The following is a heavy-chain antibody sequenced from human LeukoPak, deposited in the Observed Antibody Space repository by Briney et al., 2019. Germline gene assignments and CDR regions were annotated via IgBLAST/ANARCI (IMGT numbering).Heavy chain of an antibody. D-gene: IGHD3-22*01. J-gene: IGHJ3*02. CDR3: ARGMYYYDSSGYYRDAFDI. Sequence: GGSLRLSCAASGFSFRSYGMYWVRQAPGKGLEWVAVIWYDGSNKYYADSVKGRFTISRGNSKNTLYLQMNSLRAEDTAVYYCARGMYYYDSSGYYRDAFDIWGQGTMVTVSS. V-gene: IGHV3-33*07. CDR2: IWYDGSNK. CDR1: GFSFRSYG.